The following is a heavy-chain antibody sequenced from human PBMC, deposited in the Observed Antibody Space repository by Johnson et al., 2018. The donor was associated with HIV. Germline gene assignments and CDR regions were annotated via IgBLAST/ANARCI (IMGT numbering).Heavy chain of an antibody. CDR1: GFTFSSYG. Sequence: QVQLVESGGGVVRPGGPLRVSCAASGFTFSSYGMHWVRQAPGKGLAWVAVISYDGSNKYYAASLQGRFTISRDNSKNTLYLQMNSLTTEDKAVYYCTTDWGSYLLTDAFDVWGQGTMVTVSS. CDR2: ISYDGSNK. V-gene: IGHV3-30*03. J-gene: IGHJ3*01. D-gene: IGHD1-26*01. CDR3: TTDWGSYLLTDAFDV.